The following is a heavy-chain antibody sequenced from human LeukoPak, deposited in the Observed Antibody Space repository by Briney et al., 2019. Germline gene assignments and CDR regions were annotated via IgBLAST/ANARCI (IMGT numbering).Heavy chain of an antibody. CDR3: GYCSSTSCYWVDP. V-gene: IGHV4-39*07. CDR2: INHSGST. J-gene: IGHJ5*02. Sequence: SETLSLTCTVSGGSISSGGYYWSWIRQPPGKGLEWIGEINHSGSTNYNPSLKSRVTISVDTSKNQFSLKLSSVTAADTAVYYCGYCSSTSCYWVDPWGQGTLVTVSS. CDR1: GGSISSGGYY. D-gene: IGHD2-2*01.